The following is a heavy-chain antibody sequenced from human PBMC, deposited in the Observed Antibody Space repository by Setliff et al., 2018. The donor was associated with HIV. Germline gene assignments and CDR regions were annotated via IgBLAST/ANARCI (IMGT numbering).Heavy chain of an antibody. CDR3: AKGAGFYGDYTFDH. J-gene: IGHJ4*02. D-gene: IGHD4-17*01. CDR2: IYSTGST. V-gene: IGHV4-59*11. Sequence: SETLSLTCTVSGPSINIHYWSWIRQSPGKAFEWIGYIYSTGSTNYNPSLQSRVTISMVASRNQFSLKVTSVTAADTAVYYCAKGAGFYGDYTFDHWCQGRQVTVSS. CDR1: GPSINIHY.